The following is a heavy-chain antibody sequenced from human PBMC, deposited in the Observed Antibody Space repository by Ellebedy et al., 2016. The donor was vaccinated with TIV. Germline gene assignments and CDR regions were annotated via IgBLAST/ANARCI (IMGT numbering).Heavy chain of an antibody. V-gene: IGHV4-30-4*01. CDR3: ARRLTPDYGDYIDY. D-gene: IGHD4-17*01. CDR2: IYYSGST. Sequence: SETLSLXCTVSGGSISSGDNYWSWIRQPPGKGLEWIGYIYYSGSTYYNPSLKSRVTISVDTSKNQFSLKLSSVTAADTAVYYCARRLTPDYGDYIDYWGQGTLVTVSS. J-gene: IGHJ4*02. CDR1: GGSISSGDNY.